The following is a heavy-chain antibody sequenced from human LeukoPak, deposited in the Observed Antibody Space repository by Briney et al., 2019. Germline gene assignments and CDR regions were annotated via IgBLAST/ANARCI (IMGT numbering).Heavy chain of an antibody. CDR2: MNPNTGNT. Sequence: ASVKVSCKASGYTFNSYDINWVRQATGQGLEWVGWMNPNTGNTGYGERFQGRVTMTRDNSISTAYMELNSLTSEDTAVYYCARGGAGTYYKRDGWFDPWGQGTVVTVSS. CDR3: ARGGAGTYYKRDGWFDP. J-gene: IGHJ5*02. CDR1: GYTFNSYD. D-gene: IGHD3-10*01. V-gene: IGHV1-8*01.